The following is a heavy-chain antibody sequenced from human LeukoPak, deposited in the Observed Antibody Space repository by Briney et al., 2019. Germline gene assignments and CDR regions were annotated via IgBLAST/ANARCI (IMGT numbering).Heavy chain of an antibody. Sequence: PSETLSLTCTVSGGSISSYYWSWIRQPPGKGLEWIGYIYISGSTNYSPSLKSRVTMSVDTSKNQFSLNLISVTAADTAVYYCARALNPLPGTYFFDYWGQGTLVTVSS. CDR3: ARALNPLPGTYFFDY. CDR1: GGSISSYY. J-gene: IGHJ4*02. CDR2: IYISGST. D-gene: IGHD2-15*01. V-gene: IGHV4-59*12.